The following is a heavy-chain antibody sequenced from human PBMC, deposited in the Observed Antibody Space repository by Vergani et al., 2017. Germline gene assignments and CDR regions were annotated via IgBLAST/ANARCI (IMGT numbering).Heavy chain of an antibody. V-gene: IGHV4-30-4*01. CDR2: IYYSGST. CDR3: ARGSGSGSYYYYYYGMDV. J-gene: IGHJ6*02. CDR1: GGSISSGDYY. Sequence: QVQLQESGPGLVKPSQTLSLTCTVSGGSISSGDYYWSWLRQPPGKGLEWIGYIYYSGSTYYNPSLKSRVTISVDKSKNQFSLKLSSVTAADTAVYYCARGSGSGSYYYYYYGMDVWGQGTTVTVSS. D-gene: IGHD3-10*01.